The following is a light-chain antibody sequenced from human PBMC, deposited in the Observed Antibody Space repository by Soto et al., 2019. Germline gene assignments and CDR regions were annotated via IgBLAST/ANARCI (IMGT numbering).Light chain of an antibody. CDR3: QSYDSSLSGFAV. CDR1: SSTIGAGYD. J-gene: IGLJ7*01. CDR2: GNS. Sequence: QSVLTQPPSVSGAPGQRVTISCTGSSSTIGAGYDVHWYQQVPGTAPKLLIYGNSNRPSGVPDRFSGSNSGTSASLAITGLQAEDEDDYYCQSYDSSLSGFAVFGGGTQLTVL. V-gene: IGLV1-40*01.